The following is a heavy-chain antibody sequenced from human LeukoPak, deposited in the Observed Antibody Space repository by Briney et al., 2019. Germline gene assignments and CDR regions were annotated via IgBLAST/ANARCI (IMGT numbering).Heavy chain of an antibody. Sequence: PGGSLRLSCAASGFTFSSYAMSWVRQAPGKGLEWVSAISGSGGSTYYADSVKGRFTTSRDNSKNTLFLQMNSLRAEDTAVYYCARDREGSSSWDYWGQGTLVTVSS. J-gene: IGHJ4*02. V-gene: IGHV3-23*01. CDR2: ISGSGGST. D-gene: IGHD6-13*01. CDR1: GFTFSSYA. CDR3: ARDREGSSSWDY.